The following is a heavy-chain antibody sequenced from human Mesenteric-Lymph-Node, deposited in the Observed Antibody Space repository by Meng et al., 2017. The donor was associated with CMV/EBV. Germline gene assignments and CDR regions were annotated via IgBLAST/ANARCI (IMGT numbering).Heavy chain of an antibody. CDR2: IYYSGST. V-gene: IGHV4-59*01. J-gene: IGHJ6*02. CDR3: ARLFVPRPYYYGMDV. Sequence: GSLRLSCTVSGGSISSYYWSWIRQPPGKGLEWIGYIYYSGSTNYNPSPKSRVTISVDTSKSQFSLKLSSVTAADTAVYYCARLFVPRPYYYGMDVWGQGTTVTVSS. D-gene: IGHD2-8*01. CDR1: GGSISSYY.